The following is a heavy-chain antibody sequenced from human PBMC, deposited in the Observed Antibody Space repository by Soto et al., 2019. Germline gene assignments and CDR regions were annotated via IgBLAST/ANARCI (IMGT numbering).Heavy chain of an antibody. D-gene: IGHD3-10*01. V-gene: IGHV3-30*18. Sequence: PGASLRLSCTASGFTFSSYGMHWVRQAPGKGLEWVAVISYDGSNEYYADSEKGRFTISRDNSKNTLYLQMNSLRAEDTAVYYCAKDWYYLWFGELSGNWFDPWGQGTLVTVSS. J-gene: IGHJ5*02. CDR3: AKDWYYLWFGELSGNWFDP. CDR2: ISYDGSNE. CDR1: GFTFSSYG.